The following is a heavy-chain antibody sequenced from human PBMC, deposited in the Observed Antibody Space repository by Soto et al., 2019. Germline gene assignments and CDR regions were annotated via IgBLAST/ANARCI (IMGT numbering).Heavy chain of an antibody. CDR2: IKEDGSEK. D-gene: IGHD1-26*01. CDR3: ARPRPGSYLDY. CDR1: GITFSNYW. Sequence: GGSLRLSCVASGITFSNYWMSWVRQVPGKGLEWVASIKEDGSEKYYVDSVKGRFTISRDNAKNSVYLQMSSLRDEDAAVFYCARPRPGSYLDYWGQGIRVTVSS. V-gene: IGHV3-7*05. J-gene: IGHJ4*02.